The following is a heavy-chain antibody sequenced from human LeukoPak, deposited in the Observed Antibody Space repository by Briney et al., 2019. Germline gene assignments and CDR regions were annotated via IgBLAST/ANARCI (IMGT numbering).Heavy chain of an antibody. CDR2: INPNSGCT. V-gene: IGHV1-2*02. D-gene: IGHD5-18*01. CDR1: GYTFTGYY. J-gene: IGHJ4*02. CDR3: ARAMRSPGGYSYGYVDVLGN. Sequence: ASVKVSCKASGYTFTGYYMHWVRQAPGQGLEWMGWINPNSGCTNYAQKFQGRVTMTRDTSISTAYMELRRLRSDDTAVYYCARAMRSPGGYSYGYVDVLGNWGQGTLVTVSS.